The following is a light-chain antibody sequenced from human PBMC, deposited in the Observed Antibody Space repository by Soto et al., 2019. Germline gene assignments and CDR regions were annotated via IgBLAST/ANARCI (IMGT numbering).Light chain of an antibody. V-gene: IGLV2-18*02. CDR3: SSYTSSNTLV. Sequence: QSVLTQPPSVSGSPGQSVTISCIGTSSDIGTYNRVSWFQQPPGTAPKLVIYEVDNRPSGVPDRFSGSKSGNTASLTISGLQPEDEADYYCSSYTSSNTLVFGGWTKLTVL. J-gene: IGLJ2*01. CDR2: EVD. CDR1: SSDIGTYNR.